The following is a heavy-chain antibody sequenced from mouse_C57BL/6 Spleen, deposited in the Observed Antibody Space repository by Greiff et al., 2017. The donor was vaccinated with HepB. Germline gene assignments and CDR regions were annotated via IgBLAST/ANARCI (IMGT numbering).Heavy chain of an antibody. J-gene: IGHJ2*01. D-gene: IGHD2-2*01. V-gene: IGHV3-1*01. CDR3: ARDNGYYVDY. Sequence: VQLKESGPGMVKPSQSLSLTCTVTGYSITSGYDWHWIRHFPGNKLEWMGYISYSGSTNYNPSLKSRISITHDTSKNHFFLKLNSVTTEDTATYYCARDNGYYVDYWGQGTTLTVSS. CDR1: GYSITSGYD. CDR2: ISYSGST.